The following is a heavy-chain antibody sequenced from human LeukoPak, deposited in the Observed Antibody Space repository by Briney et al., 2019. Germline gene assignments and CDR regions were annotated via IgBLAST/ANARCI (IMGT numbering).Heavy chain of an antibody. Sequence: GGSLRLSCVASGFTFSSYAMHWVRQAPGKGLEWVAVISYDGSNKYYADSVKGRFTISRDNAKNSLYLQMNSLRAEDTAVYYCARDDDYGVLAFDIWGQGTMVTVSS. CDR1: GFTFSSYA. CDR2: ISYDGSNK. J-gene: IGHJ3*02. V-gene: IGHV3-30-3*01. CDR3: ARDDDYGVLAFDI. D-gene: IGHD4-17*01.